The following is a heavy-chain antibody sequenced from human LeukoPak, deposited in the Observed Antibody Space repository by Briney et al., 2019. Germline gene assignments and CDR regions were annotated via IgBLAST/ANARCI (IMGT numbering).Heavy chain of an antibody. CDR3: ASIERGDLDDFDY. J-gene: IGHJ4*02. Sequence: GGSLRLSCAASGFTFSSYAMHWVRQAPGKGLEWVAVISYDGSNKYYADPVKGRFTISRDNSKNTLYLQMNSLRAEDTAVYYCASIERGDLDDFDYWGQGTLVTVSS. CDR1: GFTFSSYA. D-gene: IGHD2-21*02. CDR2: ISYDGSNK. V-gene: IGHV3-30-3*01.